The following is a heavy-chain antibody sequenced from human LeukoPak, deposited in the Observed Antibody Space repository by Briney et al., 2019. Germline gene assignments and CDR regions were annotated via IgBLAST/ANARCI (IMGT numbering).Heavy chain of an antibody. J-gene: IGHJ4*02. V-gene: IGHV4-39*07. CDR2: IYYSGTT. CDR1: GGSISSTTYY. CDR3: ARDGITGTADY. D-gene: IGHD1-20*01. Sequence: SETLSLTCTVSGGSISSTTYYWGWIRQPPGKGPEWIGSIYYSGTTFYTPSLKSRFTMSVDTSKNQFSLKLSSVTAADTAVYYCARDGITGTADYWGQGTLVTASS.